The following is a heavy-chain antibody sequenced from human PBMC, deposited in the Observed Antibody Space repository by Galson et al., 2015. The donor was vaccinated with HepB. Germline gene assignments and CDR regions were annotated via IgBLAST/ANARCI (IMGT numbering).Heavy chain of an antibody. CDR1: GFSVSSTY. D-gene: IGHD3-22*01. J-gene: IGHJ3*02. Sequence: SLRLSCAASGFSVSSTYMSWVRQAPGKGLEWVSVIYSGGSTYYADSVKGRFTISRDNSKNTLYLQMNSLRAEDTAVYYCARWGGSDSSDDALDIWGQGTMVTVSS. CDR3: ARWGGSDSSDDALDI. V-gene: IGHV3-53*01. CDR2: IYSGGST.